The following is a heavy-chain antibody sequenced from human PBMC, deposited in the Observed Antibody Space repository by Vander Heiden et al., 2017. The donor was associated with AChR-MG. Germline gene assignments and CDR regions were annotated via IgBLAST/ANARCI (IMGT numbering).Heavy chain of an antibody. J-gene: IGHJ6*02. CDR2: IIPIFGTA. CDR1: GGTFSSYA. V-gene: IGHV1-69*06. CDR3: ASYYGSGSQTYYYGMDV. D-gene: IGHD3-10*01. Sequence: KKPGSSVKVSCKASGGTFSSYAISWVRQAPGQGLEWMGGIIPIFGTANYAQKFQGRVTITADKSTSTAYMELSSLRSEDTAVYYCASYYGSGSQTYYYGMDVWGQGTTVTVSS.